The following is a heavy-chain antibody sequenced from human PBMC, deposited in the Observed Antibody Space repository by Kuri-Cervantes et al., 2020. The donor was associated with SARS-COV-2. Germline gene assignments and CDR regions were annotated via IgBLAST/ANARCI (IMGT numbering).Heavy chain of an antibody. Sequence: GESLKISCAASGFTFSSYWMSWVRQAPGKGLEWVAFIRYDGSNKYYADSVKGRFTISRDNSKNTLYLQMNSLRAEDTAVYYCARGVVPAAIRYYYYYYYMDVWGKGTTVTVSS. V-gene: IGHV3-30*02. CDR1: GFTFSSYW. J-gene: IGHJ6*03. CDR3: ARGVVPAAIRYYYYYYYMDV. D-gene: IGHD2-2*02. CDR2: IRYDGSNK.